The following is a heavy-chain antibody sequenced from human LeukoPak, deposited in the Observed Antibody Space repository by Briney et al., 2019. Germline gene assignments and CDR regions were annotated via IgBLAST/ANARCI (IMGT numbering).Heavy chain of an antibody. D-gene: IGHD2-15*01. CDR2: IYPGDSDT. CDR1: GYTFTSNW. CDR3: ARRTYSGYSVGY. J-gene: IGHJ4*02. V-gene: IGHV5-51*01. Sequence: GESLKIPCKGSGYTFTSNWIGWVGQMPGKGLEWMGIIYPGDSDTRYSPSFQGQVTSSADKSVSTAYLQWNSLKASDTAMYYCARRTYSGYSVGYWGQGTLVTVSS.